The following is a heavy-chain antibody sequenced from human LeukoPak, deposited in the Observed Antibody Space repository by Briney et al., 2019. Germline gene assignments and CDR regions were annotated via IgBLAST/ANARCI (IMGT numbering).Heavy chain of an antibody. D-gene: IGHD2-2*01. CDR3: AIAVPAAIEIDY. Sequence: GGSLRLSCAASGFTFSSYSMNWVRQAPGKGLEWVSSISSSSYIYYADSVKGRFTISRDNAKNSLYLQMNSLRAEDTAVYYCAIAVPAAIEIDYWGQGTLVTVSS. V-gene: IGHV3-21*01. CDR2: ISSSSYI. CDR1: GFTFSSYS. J-gene: IGHJ4*02.